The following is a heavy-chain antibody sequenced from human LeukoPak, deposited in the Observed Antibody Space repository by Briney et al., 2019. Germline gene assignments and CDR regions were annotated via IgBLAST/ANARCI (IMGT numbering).Heavy chain of an antibody. D-gene: IGHD3-10*01. CDR3: ARDYYGSGSYYPYFDY. CDR2: IYTSGST. CDR1: GGSISSYY. V-gene: IGHV4-4*07. J-gene: IGHJ4*02. Sequence: ETLSLTCTVSGGSISSYYWSWIRQPAGKGLEWIGRIYTSGSTNYNPSLKSRVTMSVDTSKNQFSLKLSSVTAADTAVYYCARDYYGSGSYYPYFDYWGQGTLVTVSS.